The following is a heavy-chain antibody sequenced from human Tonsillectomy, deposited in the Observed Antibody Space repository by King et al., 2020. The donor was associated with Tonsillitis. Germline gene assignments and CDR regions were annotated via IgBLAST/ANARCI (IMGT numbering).Heavy chain of an antibody. CDR2: ISANTGNT. CDR3: ARNYGSGPIIYYFDY. CDR1: GYTFTSNR. V-gene: IGHV1-18*01. Sequence: QLVQSGAEVRKPGASVIISCKASGYTFTSNRIRWVRQAPGQGLEWMGWISANTGNTDYAQRLQGRVTMTTNTSTSTAYMELRSLRSDDTAVYYCARNYGSGPIIYYFDYWGQGTLVTVSS. D-gene: IGHD3-10*01. J-gene: IGHJ4*02.